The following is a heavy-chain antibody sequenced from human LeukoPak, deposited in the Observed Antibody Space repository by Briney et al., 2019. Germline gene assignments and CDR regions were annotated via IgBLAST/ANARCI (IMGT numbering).Heavy chain of an antibody. D-gene: IGHD6-19*01. V-gene: IGHV3-7*01. CDR3: AAQRAVGFDY. CDR2: IKQDGSQK. J-gene: IGHJ4*02. CDR1: GFTFSTYY. Sequence: RGSLRLSCAASGFTFSTYYMTWVRQAPGKGLEWVANIKQDGSQKYYVDSVQGRFTISRDNAKNSLYLQMNSLRAEDTAVYYCAAQRAVGFDYWGLGTLVTVSS.